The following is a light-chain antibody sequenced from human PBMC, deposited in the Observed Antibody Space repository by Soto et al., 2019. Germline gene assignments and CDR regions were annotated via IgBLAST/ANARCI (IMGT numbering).Light chain of an antibody. CDR3: QHRTNWPPVT. J-gene: IGKJ5*01. Sequence: EIVLTQSPATLSLSPGERAALSCRASQSVGSHLAWYQQKPGQPPRLLIYDASNRATGNPARFSGSGSGTDFTLTISSLEPEDFAVYYCQHRTNWPPVTFGQGTRPEIK. CDR1: QSVGSH. V-gene: IGKV3-11*01. CDR2: DAS.